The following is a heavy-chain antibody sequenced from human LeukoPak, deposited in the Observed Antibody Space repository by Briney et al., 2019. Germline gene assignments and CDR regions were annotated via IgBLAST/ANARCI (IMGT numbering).Heavy chain of an antibody. D-gene: IGHD2-15*01. Sequence: SVKVSCKASGGTFSSYAISWVRQAPGQGLEWMGRIIPILGIANYAQKFQGRVTITADKSTSTAYMELSNLRSEDTAVYYCARGTGSEAFDIWGPGTMVTVSS. J-gene: IGHJ3*02. CDR2: IIPILGIA. V-gene: IGHV1-69*04. CDR3: ARGTGSEAFDI. CDR1: GGTFSSYA.